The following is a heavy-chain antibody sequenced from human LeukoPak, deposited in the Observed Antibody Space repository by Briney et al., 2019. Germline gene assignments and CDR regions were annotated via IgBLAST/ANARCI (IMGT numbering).Heavy chain of an antibody. V-gene: IGHV4-30-2*01. Sequence: SQTLSLTCAVSGDSFSSGGYSWSWTRQPPGKGLEWIGYIYHSGNTCYNPSLKSRVTISVDRSKNQFSLKMTSVTAADTAVYYCARTGYSRRLYPWGQGTLVTVSS. CDR3: ARTGYSRRLYP. CDR2: IYHSGNT. CDR1: GDSFSSGGYS. J-gene: IGHJ5*02. D-gene: IGHD5-18*01.